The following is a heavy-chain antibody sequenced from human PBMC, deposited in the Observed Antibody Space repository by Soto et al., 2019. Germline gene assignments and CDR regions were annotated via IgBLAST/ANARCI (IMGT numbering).Heavy chain of an antibody. CDR2: IKSKTDGGTT. CDR1: RLVVNNAR. J-gene: IGHJ6*02. CDR3: TTDWFSYDILTGSIVRYGMDD. Sequence: LACAACRLVVNNARINLERKAPGKRLEWVGRIKSKTDGGTTDDAAPVKGRFTSSRDDSKNTLYLQMNSLKTEDTAVYYCTTDWFSYDILTGSIVRYGMDDWGQGTTVTVSS. V-gene: IGHV3-15*07. D-gene: IGHD3-9*01.